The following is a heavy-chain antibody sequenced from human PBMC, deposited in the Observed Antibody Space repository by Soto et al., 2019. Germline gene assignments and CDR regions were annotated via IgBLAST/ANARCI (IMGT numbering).Heavy chain of an antibody. Sequence: GGSLRLSCAASGFSFGRYSMNWVRQAPGKGQEWVSYISSSSSTIYYADSVKGRFTISRDNAKNSLYLQMNSLRAEDTAAYYCVRDRLDYALEFWGQGTAV. CDR1: GFSFGRYS. V-gene: IGHV3-48*04. D-gene: IGHD2-21*01. CDR2: ISSSSSTI. CDR3: VRDRLDYALEF. J-gene: IGHJ6*02.